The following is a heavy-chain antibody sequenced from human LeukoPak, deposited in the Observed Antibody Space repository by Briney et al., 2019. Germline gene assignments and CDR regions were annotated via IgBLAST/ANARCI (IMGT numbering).Heavy chain of an antibody. V-gene: IGHV3-21*01. J-gene: IGHJ4*02. CDR3: ATTQSVLGYYFDY. CDR1: GFTFSSYA. Sequence: PGGSLRLSCAASGFTFSSYAMSWVRQAPGKGLEWVSSITTSSSYKFYAGSVKGRFTISRDNAKNSLYLQMNSLRAEDTAVYYCATTQSVLGYYFDYWGQGTLVTVSS. CDR2: ITTSSSYK.